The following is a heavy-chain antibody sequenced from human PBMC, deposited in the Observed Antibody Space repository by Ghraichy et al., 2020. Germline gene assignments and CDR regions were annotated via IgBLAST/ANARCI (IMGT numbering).Heavy chain of an antibody. CDR3: ATSAVTYYGTALDY. J-gene: IGHJ4*02. D-gene: IGHD4-17*01. CDR1: GITFTDYW. Sequence: GGSLRLSYAVSGITFTDYWLHWVRQAPGKGLVWVSRIYTDVSTATYADSVKGRFTISRDNAKNTLYLQMNSLRADDTAVYYCATSAVTYYGTALDYWGQGNLVTVSS. CDR2: IYTDVSTA. V-gene: IGHV3-74*01.